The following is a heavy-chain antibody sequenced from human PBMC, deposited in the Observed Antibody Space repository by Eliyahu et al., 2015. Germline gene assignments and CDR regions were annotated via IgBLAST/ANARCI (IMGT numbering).Heavy chain of an antibody. V-gene: IGHV4-59*01. CDR3: ARGRGNYGYEFDY. CDR1: GXSXXSYY. D-gene: IGHD5-18*01. J-gene: IGHJ4*02. Sequence: QVQLQESGPGLVKPSETLSLTCSXSGXSXXSYYWSWIRRPPGKGLEWIGYIYYPRSTNYNPXLKSRVTMSVDTSKNQFSLKLSSVTAADTAVYYCARGRGNYGYEFDYWGQGTLVTVSS. CDR2: IYYPRST.